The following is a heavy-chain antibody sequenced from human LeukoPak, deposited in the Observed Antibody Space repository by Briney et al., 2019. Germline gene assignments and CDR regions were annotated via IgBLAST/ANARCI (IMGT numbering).Heavy chain of an antibody. D-gene: IGHD3-22*01. CDR2: ISGSGSSI. Sequence: GGSLRLSCAASGFTFSTYGMNWVRQAPGKGLQWVSGISGSGSSIYYADSVKGRFTISRDNSKNTLYLQMNTLSAEDTAVYYCAKDHRVIGDYFYYMDVWGKGTTVTISS. V-gene: IGHV3-23*01. J-gene: IGHJ6*03. CDR3: AKDHRVIGDYFYYMDV. CDR1: GFTFSTYG.